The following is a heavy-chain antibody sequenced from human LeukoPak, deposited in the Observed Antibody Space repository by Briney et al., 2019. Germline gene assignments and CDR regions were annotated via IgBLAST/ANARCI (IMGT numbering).Heavy chain of an antibody. V-gene: IGHV3-23*01. J-gene: IGHJ4*02. CDR3: AKGPLMWGYYFDY. CDR2: ISGSGGST. D-gene: IGHD2-21*01. CDR1: GFTFSSYG. Sequence: GGSLRLSCAASGFTFSSYGMSWVRQAPGKGLERVSAISGSGGSTYYADSVKGRFTISRDNSKNTLYLQMNSLRAEDTAVYYCAKGPLMWGYYFDYWGQGTLVTVSS.